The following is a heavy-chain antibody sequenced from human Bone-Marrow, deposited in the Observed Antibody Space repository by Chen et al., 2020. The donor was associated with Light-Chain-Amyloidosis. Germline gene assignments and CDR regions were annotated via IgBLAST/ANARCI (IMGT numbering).Heavy chain of an antibody. Sequence: GFGFSSYWMHWVRQAPGKGLMWVSRINEDGRTTTYADSVKGRFTISRDNAKNKLYLQMNSLKDEDTAVYYCGRDVAGADDYWGQGNLVTVSS. CDR1: GFGFSSYW. CDR3: GRDVAGADDY. J-gene: IGHJ4*02. CDR2: INEDGRTT. V-gene: IGHV3-74*01. D-gene: IGHD6-19*01.